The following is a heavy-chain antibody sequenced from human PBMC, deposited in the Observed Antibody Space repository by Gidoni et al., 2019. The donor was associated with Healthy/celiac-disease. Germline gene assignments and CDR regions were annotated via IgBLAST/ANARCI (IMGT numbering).Heavy chain of an antibody. V-gene: IGHV3-23*01. CDR1: GFTFSSYA. Sequence: DVQLLESGGGLVQPGGSLRLSCAASGFTFSSYAMRWVSQAPGKGLEWVAAISGSGGRTYYADAVKGRFTISRDNSKNTLYLKMNSLRAEDTAVYYCAKDHGSITIFGVAFDPWGQGTLVTVSS. J-gene: IGHJ5*02. CDR2: ISGSGGRT. CDR3: AKDHGSITIFGVAFDP. D-gene: IGHD3-3*01.